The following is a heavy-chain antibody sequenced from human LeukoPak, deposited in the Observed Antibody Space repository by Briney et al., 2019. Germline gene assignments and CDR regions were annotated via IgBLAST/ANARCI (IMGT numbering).Heavy chain of an antibody. J-gene: IGHJ4*02. V-gene: IGHV1-3*01. CDR3: ARGLPFDY. Sequence: KFQGRVTITRDTSASTAYMELSSLRSEDTAVYYCARGLPFDYWGQGTLVTVSS.